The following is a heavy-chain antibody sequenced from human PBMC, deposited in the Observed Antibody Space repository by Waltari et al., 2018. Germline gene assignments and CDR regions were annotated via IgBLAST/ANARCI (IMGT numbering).Heavy chain of an antibody. Sequence: QVQLVQSGAEVKKPGASVKVSCKASGYTFTSYDINWVRQATGQGLEWMGWMNPNSGNTGYAQKFQGRVTMTRNTSLSTAYMELSSLRSEDTAVYYWAWGMQLQVGGYFDYWGQGTLVTVSS. V-gene: IGHV1-8*01. CDR1: GYTFTSYD. CDR3: AWGMQLQVGGYFDY. D-gene: IGHD3-16*01. J-gene: IGHJ4*02. CDR2: MNPNSGNT.